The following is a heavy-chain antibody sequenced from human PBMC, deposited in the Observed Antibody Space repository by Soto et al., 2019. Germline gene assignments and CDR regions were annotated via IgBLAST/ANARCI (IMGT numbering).Heavy chain of an antibody. J-gene: IGHJ6*02. CDR3: ARVCGTSSTSCYNVYGMDV. CDR2: IYYSGST. V-gene: IGHV4-59*01. Sequence: SETLSLTCTVSGGSISSYYWSWIRQPPGKGLEWIGYIYYSGSTNYNPSLKSRVTISVDTSKNQFSLKLSSVTAADTAVYYCARVCGTSSTSCYNVYGMDVWGQGTTVTVS. CDR1: GGSISSYY. D-gene: IGHD2-2*02.